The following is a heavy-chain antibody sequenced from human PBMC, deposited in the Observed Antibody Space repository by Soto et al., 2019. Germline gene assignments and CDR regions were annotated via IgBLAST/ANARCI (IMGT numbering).Heavy chain of an antibody. D-gene: IGHD3-3*01. CDR2: IYYSGST. Sequence: SETLSLTCTVSGGSISSSSYYWGWIRQPPGKGLERIGSIYYSGSTYYNPSLKSRVTISVDTSKNQFSLKLSSVTAADTAVYYCARRGGAIFGVVIALGFGWFDPWGQGTLVTVSS. CDR3: ARRGGAIFGVVIALGFGWFDP. V-gene: IGHV4-39*01. CDR1: GGSISSSSYY. J-gene: IGHJ5*02.